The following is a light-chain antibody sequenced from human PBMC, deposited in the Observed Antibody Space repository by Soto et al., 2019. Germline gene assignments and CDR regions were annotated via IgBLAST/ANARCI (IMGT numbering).Light chain of an antibody. Sequence: AIQLTQSPSSLSASGGDRVTITCRASQGISSALAWYQQKPGKAPKLLIYDASSLESGTPSRFSGSGSGRDFTLTVSSLQPDDFATYYCQQFNNYPRTFGGGTKVDIK. V-gene: IGKV1D-13*01. CDR1: QGISSA. CDR3: QQFNNYPRT. CDR2: DAS. J-gene: IGKJ4*01.